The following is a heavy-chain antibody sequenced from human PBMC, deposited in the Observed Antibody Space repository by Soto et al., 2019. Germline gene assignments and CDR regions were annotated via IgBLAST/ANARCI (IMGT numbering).Heavy chain of an antibody. CDR1: GGSISSYY. J-gene: IGHJ4*02. CDR2: IYYSGST. CDR3: ARDYLGSYYFDY. V-gene: IGHV4-59*01. D-gene: IGHD1-26*01. Sequence: LSLTCTVSGGSISSYYWSWIRQPPGKGLEWIGYIYYSGSTNYNPSLKSRVTISVDTSKNQFSLKLSSVTAADTAVYYCARDYLGSYYFDYWGQGTLVTVSS.